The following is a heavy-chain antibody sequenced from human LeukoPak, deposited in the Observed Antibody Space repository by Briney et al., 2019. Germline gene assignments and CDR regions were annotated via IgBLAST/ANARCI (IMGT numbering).Heavy chain of an antibody. V-gene: IGHV5-51*01. Sequence: GGSLQISCKVSGYSFSDYWIGWVRQMPGQGLEWMGIIYPGDSHTRYSPSFQGQVTISADKSISTAYLQWSSLKASDTAMYYCARRAYDSSGYHFDYWGQGTLVTVSS. D-gene: IGHD3-22*01. CDR2: IYPGDSHT. CDR1: GYSFSDYW. J-gene: IGHJ4*02. CDR3: ARRAYDSSGYHFDY.